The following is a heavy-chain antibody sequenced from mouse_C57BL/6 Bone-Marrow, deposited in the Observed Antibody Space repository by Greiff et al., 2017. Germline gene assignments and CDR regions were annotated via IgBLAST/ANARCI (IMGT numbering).Heavy chain of an antibody. Sequence: EVQGVESVAELVRPGASVKLSCTASGFNIKNTYMHWVKQRPEQGLEWIGRIDPANGNTKYAPKFQGKATITADTSSNTAYLQLSSLTSEDTAIYYCARTPLRDWYFDVWGTGTTVTVSS. V-gene: IGHV14-3*01. CDR1: GFNIKNTY. CDR2: IDPANGNT. D-gene: IGHD1-1*01. J-gene: IGHJ1*03. CDR3: ARTPLRDWYFDV.